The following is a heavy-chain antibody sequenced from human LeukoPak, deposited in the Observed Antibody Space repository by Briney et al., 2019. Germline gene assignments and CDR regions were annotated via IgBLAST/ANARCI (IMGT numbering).Heavy chain of an antibody. J-gene: IGHJ4*02. V-gene: IGHV1-8*01. CDR1: GYTFTNYD. D-gene: IGHD3-10*01. CDR2: MNPNSGNT. CDR3: ARNPAAPGSFEY. Sequence: ASVKVSCKASGYTFTNYDINWVRQATGQGREWMGWMNPNSGNTGYAQRFQGRVTMTRDTSTGTAYMDLSSLTSEDTAVYYCARNPAAPGSFEYWGQGTLVTVSS.